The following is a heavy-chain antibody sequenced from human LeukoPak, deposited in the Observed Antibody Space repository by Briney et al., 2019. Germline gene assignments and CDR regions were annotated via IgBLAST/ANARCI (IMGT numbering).Heavy chain of an antibody. J-gene: IGHJ4*02. CDR2: ISSSGTTI. V-gene: IGHV3-11*04. CDR1: GFTFSDYY. D-gene: IGHD4-23*01. Sequence: GGSLRLSCAASGFTFSDYYMSWIRQAPGKGLEWVSYISSSGTTIYYADSVKGRFTISRDNAKNSLYLQMNSLRAEDTAVCYCARDQAYGGSSDYWGQGTLVTVSS. CDR3: ARDQAYGGSSDY.